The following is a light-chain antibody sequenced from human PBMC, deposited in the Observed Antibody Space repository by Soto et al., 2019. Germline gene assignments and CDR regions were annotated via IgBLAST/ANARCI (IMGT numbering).Light chain of an antibody. CDR3: QQYSTSPYN. Sequence: DIQMTQSPSTLSASVGDRVTITCRASQSMSRWLAWYQQKPGKAPKLLIYKASTLESGVPLRFSGSGSGTEFTLPISSVQPDDSATYYCQQYSTSPYNFGQGTRLAIK. V-gene: IGKV1-5*03. J-gene: IGKJ2*01. CDR2: KAS. CDR1: QSMSRW.